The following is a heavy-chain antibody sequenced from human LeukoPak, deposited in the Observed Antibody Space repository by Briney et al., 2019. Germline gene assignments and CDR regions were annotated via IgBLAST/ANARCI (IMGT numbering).Heavy chain of an antibody. CDR2: INGDNGNT. Sequence: ASVKVSSKASGYTFTTYAMHWVRQAPGQRLEWMGWINGDNGNTKYSQKFQGRVTITRDTSAHTGYMELRSLSSADTAVYFCARAPYDILTGYSLNWFDPWGQGTLVTVSS. CDR3: ARAPYDILTGYSLNWFDP. J-gene: IGHJ5*02. CDR1: GYTFTTYA. D-gene: IGHD3-9*01. V-gene: IGHV1-3*01.